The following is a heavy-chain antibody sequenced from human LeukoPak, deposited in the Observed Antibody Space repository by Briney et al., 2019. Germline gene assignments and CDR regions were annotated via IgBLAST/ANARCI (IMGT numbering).Heavy chain of an antibody. CDR3: ARHYYDSSGYYFSFSVDNASFDY. J-gene: IGHJ4*02. CDR1: GYTFTGYY. D-gene: IGHD3-22*01. Sequence: GASVKVSCKASGYTFTGYYMHWVRQAPGQGLEWMGWISPNSGGTNYAQKFQGRVTMTRDTSISTAYMELSRLRSDDTAVYYYARHYYDSSGYYFSFSVDNASFDYWGQGTLVTVSS. CDR2: ISPNSGGT. V-gene: IGHV1-2*02.